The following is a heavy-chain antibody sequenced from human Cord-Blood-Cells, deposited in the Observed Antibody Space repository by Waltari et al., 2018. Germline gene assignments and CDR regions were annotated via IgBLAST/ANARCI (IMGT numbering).Heavy chain of an antibody. V-gene: IGHV4-34*01. CDR3: ARGWGPDCSGGSCFDAVFDY. J-gene: IGHJ4*02. D-gene: IGHD2-15*01. CDR2: IKHSAST. Sequence: QVQLQQWGAGLLKPSETLSLTCAVYGGSFSGYYWSWIRQPPGKGREWIGEIKHSASTNSNPSLKSRVTISVDTSKNQFSLKLSSVTAADTAVYYCARGWGPDCSGGSCFDAVFDYWGQGTLVTVSS. CDR1: GGSFSGYY.